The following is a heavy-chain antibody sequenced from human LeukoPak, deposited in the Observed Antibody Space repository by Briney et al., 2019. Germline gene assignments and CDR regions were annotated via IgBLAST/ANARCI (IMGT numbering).Heavy chain of an antibody. J-gene: IGHJ4*02. CDR1: GGSISSSSYY. Sequence: SETLSLTCSVSGGSISSSSYYWGWIRQPPGKGLEWIGSMYYSGSTYYNPSLKSRVTISVDTSKNQFSLKLSSVTAADTAVYYCARGPPPDFDYWGQGTLVTVSS. CDR2: MYYSGST. V-gene: IGHV4-39*07. CDR3: ARGPPPDFDY.